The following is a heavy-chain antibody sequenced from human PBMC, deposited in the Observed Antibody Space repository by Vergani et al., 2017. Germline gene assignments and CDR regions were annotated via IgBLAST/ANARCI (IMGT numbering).Heavy chain of an antibody. V-gene: IGHV3-15*02. Sequence: EVQLVESGGTLVRPGGSLRLSCAASGFIFKDIWMNWVRQAQGKGLEWVGRVEGKTGGATVDYAAVVKGRVTISRDDSKYTLYLQMDNLRPEDTGIYYCSTGLLHVGLNYSEYWGQGTLVTVSS. D-gene: IGHD3-10*02. CDR3: STGLLHVGLNYSEY. J-gene: IGHJ4*02. CDR2: VEGKTGGATV. CDR1: GFIFKDIW.